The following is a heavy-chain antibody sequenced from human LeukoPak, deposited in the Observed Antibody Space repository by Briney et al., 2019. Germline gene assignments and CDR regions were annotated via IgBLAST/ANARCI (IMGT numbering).Heavy chain of an antibody. D-gene: IGHD3-3*01. CDR1: SGSISSYY. CDR2: IYYSGST. V-gene: IGHV4-59*01. CDR3: ARINYDFWSAEYYFDY. J-gene: IGHJ4*02. Sequence: SETLSLTCTVSSGSISSYYWSWIRQPPGKGLEWIGYIYYSGSTNYNPSLKSRVTISVDTSKNQFSLKLSSVTAADTAVYYCARINYDFWSAEYYFDYWGQGTLVTVSS.